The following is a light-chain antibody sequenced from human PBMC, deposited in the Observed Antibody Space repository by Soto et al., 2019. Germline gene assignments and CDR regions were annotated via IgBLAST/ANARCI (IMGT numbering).Light chain of an antibody. Sequence: EIVLTQSPGTLSLSPGERATPSCRASQNVGSRYLAWYQQKPGQAPRLLIYGTSNRATGIPDRFSGSGSGTDFSLTISSLEPGDLAVYYCQQYGSSPRTFGQGTKVDIK. J-gene: IGKJ1*01. V-gene: IGKV3-20*01. CDR3: QQYGSSPRT. CDR1: QNVGSRY. CDR2: GTS.